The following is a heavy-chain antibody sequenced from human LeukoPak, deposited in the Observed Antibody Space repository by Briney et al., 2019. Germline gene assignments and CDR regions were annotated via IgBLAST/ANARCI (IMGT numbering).Heavy chain of an antibody. CDR3: AREDGSGSYYNSPYFDY. V-gene: IGHV1-46*01. CDR2: INPSGGST. Sequence: ASVKVSCKASGYTFTGYYMHWVRQAPGQGLEWMGIINPSGGSTSYAQKFQGRVTMTRDTSTSTVYMELSSLRSEDTAVYYCAREDGSGSYYNSPYFDYWGQGTLVTVSS. J-gene: IGHJ4*02. CDR1: GYTFTGYY. D-gene: IGHD3-10*01.